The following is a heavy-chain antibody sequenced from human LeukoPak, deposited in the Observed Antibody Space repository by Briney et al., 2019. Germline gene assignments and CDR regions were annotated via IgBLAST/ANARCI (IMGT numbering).Heavy chain of an antibody. Sequence: LETLSLTCAVHGGSFSGYYWSWIRQPPGKGLEWIGEINHSGSTNYNPSLKSRVTISLDTSKNQFSLKLSSVTAADTAVYYCARGDWIAWGQGALVTVSS. V-gene: IGHV4-34*01. D-gene: IGHD1-1*01. CDR3: ARGDWIA. CDR2: INHSGST. J-gene: IGHJ5*02. CDR1: GGSFSGYY.